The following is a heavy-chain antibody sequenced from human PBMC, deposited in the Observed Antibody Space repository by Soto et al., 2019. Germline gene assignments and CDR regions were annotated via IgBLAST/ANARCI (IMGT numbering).Heavy chain of an antibody. CDR1: GYPFTNYA. Sequence: QVQLVQSGAEVKKPGASVRVSCKASGYPFTNYAIHWVRQAPGQRFEWMGWINAGSGLTRYSHEFQGRVTITRDTSAITIYMDLSSLRSEDTAIYYCARPLSYGDYYFDYWGQGTLVTVSS. D-gene: IGHD2-21*02. CDR3: ARPLSYGDYYFDY. V-gene: IGHV1-3*01. CDR2: INAGSGLT. J-gene: IGHJ4*02.